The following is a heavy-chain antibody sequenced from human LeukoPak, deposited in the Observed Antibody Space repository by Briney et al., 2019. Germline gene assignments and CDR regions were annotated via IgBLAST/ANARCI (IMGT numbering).Heavy chain of an antibody. CDR2: INPNSGGT. Sequence: ASVKVSCKASGYTFTGYYMHWVRQAPGQGLEWMGLINPNSGGTNYAQKFQGRVTMTRDTSISTAYMELSRLRSDDTAVYYCARDLGKGIVVVPAAIKGIAAAGTIWGQGTLVTVSS. CDR3: ARDLGKGIVVVPAAIKGIAAAGTI. CDR1: GYTFTGYY. V-gene: IGHV1-2*02. J-gene: IGHJ4*02. D-gene: IGHD2-2*02.